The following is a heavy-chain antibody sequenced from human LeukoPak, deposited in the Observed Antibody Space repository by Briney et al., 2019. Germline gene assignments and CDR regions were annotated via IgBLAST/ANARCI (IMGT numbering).Heavy chain of an antibody. V-gene: IGHV3-30*02. CDR3: EAYCGGDCYPRGLDY. D-gene: IGHD2-21*02. Sequence: GGSLRLSCVASGFTFSTYGMHWVRQAPGKGLEWVAFIRHDGSNEYHADSVKGRFTISRDNSKNTLYLQMNSLRAEDTAVYYCEAYCGGDCYPRGLDYWGQGILVTVSS. CDR2: IRHDGSNE. J-gene: IGHJ4*02. CDR1: GFTFSTYG.